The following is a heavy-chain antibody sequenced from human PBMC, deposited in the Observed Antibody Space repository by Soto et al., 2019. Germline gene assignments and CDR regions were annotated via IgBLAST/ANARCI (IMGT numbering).Heavy chain of an antibody. CDR3: ARHPERIAQIGWFDP. V-gene: IGHV3-30*03. J-gene: IGHJ5*02. Sequence: PGGSLRLSCAASGFTFSSYGMHWVRQAPGKGLEWVAVISYDGSNKYYADSVKGRFTISRDNVKNSLYLQMNSLRAEDTAVYYCARHPERIAQIGWFDPWGQGTLVTVSS. CDR1: GFTFSSYG. D-gene: IGHD6-13*01. CDR2: ISYDGSNK.